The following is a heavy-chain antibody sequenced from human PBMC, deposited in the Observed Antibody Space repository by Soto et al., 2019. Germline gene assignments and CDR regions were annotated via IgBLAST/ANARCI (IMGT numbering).Heavy chain of an antibody. CDR3: TTSISGVVTGH. D-gene: IGHD3-3*01. CDR1: GFTFSNAW. V-gene: IGHV3-15*07. Sequence: EVQLVESGGGLVKPGGSLRLSCAASGFTFSNAWMNWVRQAPGKGLEWVGRIRTNTDGGTTDYAAPVKGRFTFSRDDSKNMLFQQMNSLKPEDTAVYYCTTSISGVVTGHWGQGTLVTVSS. J-gene: IGHJ4*02. CDR2: IRTNTDGGTT.